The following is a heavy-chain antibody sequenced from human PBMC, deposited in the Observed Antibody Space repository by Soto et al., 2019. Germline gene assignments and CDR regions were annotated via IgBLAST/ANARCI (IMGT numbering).Heavy chain of an antibody. CDR3: SRSYAVDY. V-gene: IGHV3-23*01. Sequence: GGSLRLSCAASGFTFDNYAMSWVRQDPGKGLEWVSGISGSGSSTSYADNVKGRFTISRDNSESTLYLQMNSLRVEDTAVYYCSRSYAVDYWGQGTLVTVSS. CDR1: GFTFDNYA. J-gene: IGHJ4*02. CDR2: ISGSGSST.